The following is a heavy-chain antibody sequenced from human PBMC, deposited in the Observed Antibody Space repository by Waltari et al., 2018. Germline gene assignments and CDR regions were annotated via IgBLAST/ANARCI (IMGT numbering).Heavy chain of an antibody. CDR1: GFTFSSSA. V-gene: IGHV3-30-3*01. CDR2: SDK. Sequence: QVQLVESGGGAVQPGRSLRLSCAASGFTFSSSAMHWVRQAPGKGLEWVASDKYYAHSVKGRFTISRDNSKNTLFLQMNSLRPEDTAVYYCARGRFAGYFDYWGQGTLVTVSS. J-gene: IGHJ4*02. CDR3: ARGRFAGYFDY.